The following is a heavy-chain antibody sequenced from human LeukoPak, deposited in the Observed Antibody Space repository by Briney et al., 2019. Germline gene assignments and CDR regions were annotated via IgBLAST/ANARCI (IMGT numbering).Heavy chain of an antibody. CDR1: GSTFINYG. J-gene: IGHJ4*02. Sequence: PGGSLRLSCAASGSTFINYGMYWVRQAPGKGLEWVATVWYDGNNKYYADSVRGRFTISRDNSKNMVFLHMNSLRVEDTAIYYCARDPDRSGFDFWGQGTLLTVSS. D-gene: IGHD1-14*01. V-gene: IGHV3-33*07. CDR2: VWYDGNNK. CDR3: ARDPDRSGFDF.